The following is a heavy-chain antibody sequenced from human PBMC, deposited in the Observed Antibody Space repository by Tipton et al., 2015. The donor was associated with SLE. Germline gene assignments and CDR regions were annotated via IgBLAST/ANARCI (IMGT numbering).Heavy chain of an antibody. CDR3: ARGRLWLHY. Sequence: TLSLTCTVSNGSINLYYWSWIRQPPGKGLEWIGYIYYSGSTKSNPSLKSRVTISVDTSKNQFSLKLSSVTAADTAVYYCARGRLWLHYRGQGTLVAVSA. J-gene: IGHJ4*02. V-gene: IGHV4-59*01. D-gene: IGHD5-18*01. CDR2: IYYSGST. CDR1: NGSINLYY.